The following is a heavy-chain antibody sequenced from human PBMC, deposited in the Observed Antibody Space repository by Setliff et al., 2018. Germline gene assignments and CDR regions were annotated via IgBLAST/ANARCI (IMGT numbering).Heavy chain of an antibody. V-gene: IGHV3-23*01. CDR2: ISGSGGST. J-gene: IGHJ4*02. CDR3: TRASSIAVAGSSI. Sequence: ASVKVSCKASGGTFSSYAMSWVRQAPGKGLEWVSAISGSGGSTYYADSVKGRFTISRDNSKNTLYLQMNSLKTEDTAVYYCTRASSIAVAGSSIWGQGTLVTVSS. D-gene: IGHD6-19*01. CDR1: GGTFSSYA.